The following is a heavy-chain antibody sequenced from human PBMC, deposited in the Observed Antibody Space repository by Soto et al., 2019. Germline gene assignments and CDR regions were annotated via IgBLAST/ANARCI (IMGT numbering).Heavy chain of an antibody. Sequence: QAQLVQSGVEMKNVRASVKVSCKASGYTFTSYGISWVRQAPGQGLEWMGWISGFNDDTNHAQKFQGRVTVTKDTSTSTAYMELRSLKSDDTAVYYCARSGSYYPARNWFGPWGQGPLVTVSS. CDR1: GYTFTSYG. CDR3: ARSGSYYPARNWFGP. D-gene: IGHD3-10*01. V-gene: IGHV1-18*01. CDR2: ISGFNDDT. J-gene: IGHJ5*02.